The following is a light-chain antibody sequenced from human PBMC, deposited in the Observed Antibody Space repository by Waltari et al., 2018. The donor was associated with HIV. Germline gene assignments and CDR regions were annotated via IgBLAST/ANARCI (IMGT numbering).Light chain of an antibody. Sequence: QSVLTQPPSVSAAPGQRVTISCSGSSSNIGNNYVSWYQHLPGVAPKPLIYDNNNRPSGIPDRFSGSKSGTSATLVITGLQTGDEAEYYCGTWDSSLSAVFGGGTKLTVL. V-gene: IGLV1-51*01. CDR2: DNN. CDR3: GTWDSSLSAV. CDR1: SSNIGNNY. J-gene: IGLJ3*02.